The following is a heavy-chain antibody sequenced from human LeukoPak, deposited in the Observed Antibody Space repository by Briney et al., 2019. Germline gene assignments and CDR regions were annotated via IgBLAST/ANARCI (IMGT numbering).Heavy chain of an antibody. Sequence: SETLSLTCTVSGVPISTTGYYWAWIRQPPGKGLEWIASIYYSGSTYYNSSLKSRVTISVDTSRNQFSLKLSSVTAADTALYYCASDKGYSNNYFDYWDQGTLVTVSS. V-gene: IGHV4-39*01. D-gene: IGHD6-13*01. CDR2: IYYSGST. CDR1: GVPISTTGYY. CDR3: ASDKGYSNNYFDY. J-gene: IGHJ4*01.